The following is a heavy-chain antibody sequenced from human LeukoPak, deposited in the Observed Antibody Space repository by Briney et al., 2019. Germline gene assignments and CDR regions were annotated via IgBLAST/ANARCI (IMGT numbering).Heavy chain of an antibody. CDR2: INNSGST. Sequence: SETLSLTCAVYGGSFSGYYWSWIRQPPGKGLEWIGEINNSGSTNYNPSLKSRVTISVDTSKYQFSLKLSSVPAADTAVYYCARGRLGQLGGFLRGHDGAISWFDAWGQGSLVTVS. J-gene: IGHJ5*02. D-gene: IGHD6-6*01. CDR1: GGSFSGYY. V-gene: IGHV4-34*01. CDR3: ARGRLGQLGGFLRGHDGAISWFDA.